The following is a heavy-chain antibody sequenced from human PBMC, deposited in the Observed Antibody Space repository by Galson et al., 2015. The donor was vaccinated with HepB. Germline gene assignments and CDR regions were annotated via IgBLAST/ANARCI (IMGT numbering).Heavy chain of an antibody. J-gene: IGHJ6*02. V-gene: IGHV1-3*01. CDR1: GYTFTSYA. CDR2: INAGNGNT. D-gene: IGHD6-19*01. CDR3: AADFDRGQWPVGYYYYGMDV. Sequence: SVKVSCKASGYTFTSYAMHWVRQAPGQRLEWMGWINAGNGNTKYSQKFQGRVTITRDTSASTAYMELSSLRSEDTAVYYCAADFDRGQWPVGYYYYGMDVWGQGTTVTVSS.